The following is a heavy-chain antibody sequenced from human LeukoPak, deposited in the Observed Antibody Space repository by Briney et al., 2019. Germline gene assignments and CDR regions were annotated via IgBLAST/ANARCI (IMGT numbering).Heavy chain of an antibody. D-gene: IGHD6-6*01. Sequence: GGSLRLSCAASGFTFSSYSMNWVRQAPGKGLEWVSSVSSSSSYIYYADSVKGRFTISRDNAKNSLYLQMNSLRAEDTAVYYCARDPPSHYYGMDVWGQGTTVTVSS. V-gene: IGHV3-21*01. CDR2: VSSSSSYI. CDR1: GFTFSSYS. CDR3: ARDPPSHYYGMDV. J-gene: IGHJ6*02.